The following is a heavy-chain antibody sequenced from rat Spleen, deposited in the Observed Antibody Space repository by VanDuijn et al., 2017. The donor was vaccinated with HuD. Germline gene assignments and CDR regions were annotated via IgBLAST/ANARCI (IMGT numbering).Heavy chain of an antibody. D-gene: IGHD1-11*01. CDR1: GFTFSHYD. J-gene: IGHJ2*01. CDR2: IRTSGGST. V-gene: IGHV5S23*01. Sequence: EVQLVESGGGLVQPGRSLKLSCAASGFTFSHYDMAWVRQAPAKGLEWIASIRTSGGSTYYRDSVKGRFTVSRDNAKSTLYLQMDSLRSEDTATYYCARGGSAFDYWGQGVMVTVSS. CDR3: ARGGSAFDY.